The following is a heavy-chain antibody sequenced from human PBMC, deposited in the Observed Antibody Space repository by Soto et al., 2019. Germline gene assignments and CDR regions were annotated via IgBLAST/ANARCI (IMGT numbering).Heavy chain of an antibody. D-gene: IGHD1-1*01. CDR2: MNPNSGNT. CDR1: ESTFTKYD. J-gene: IGHJ5*02. CDR3: VRMASSGTLTWFDP. V-gene: IGHV1-8*01. Sequence: ASVKVSCKASESTFTKYDISWVRQATGQGLEWMGWMNPNSGNTGYALKFQGRVSMTRNTSIFTVYLELSSLASDDTAVYYCVRMASSGTLTWFDPWGQGTLVTVSS.